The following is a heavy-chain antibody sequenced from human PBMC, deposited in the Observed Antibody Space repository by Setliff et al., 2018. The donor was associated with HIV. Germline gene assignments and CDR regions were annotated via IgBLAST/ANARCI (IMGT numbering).Heavy chain of an antibody. CDR1: GGSFSDYY. CDR3: ARSPVGTPEYYFDY. D-gene: IGHD1-26*01. Sequence: PSETLSLTCAVYGGSFSDYYWSWIRQPPGKGLEWIGEINHSGSTNYNPSLKSRVSLSVDTSKNQFSLNLSSVTAADTAVYYCARSPVGTPEYYFDYWGQGTLVTVSS. CDR2: INHSGST. V-gene: IGHV4-34*01. J-gene: IGHJ4*02.